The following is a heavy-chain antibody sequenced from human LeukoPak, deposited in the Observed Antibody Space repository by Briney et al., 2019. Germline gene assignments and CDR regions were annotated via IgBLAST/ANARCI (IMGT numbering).Heavy chain of an antibody. CDR2: IYTSGST. Sequence: SETLSLTCTVSGGSISSYYWSWIRQPAGKGLKWIGRIYTSGSTNYNPSLKSRVTMSVDTSKNQFSLKLSSVTAADTAVYYCARSHIRGGLFDYWGQGTLVTVSS. J-gene: IGHJ4*02. V-gene: IGHV4-4*07. D-gene: IGHD3-10*01. CDR1: GGSISSYY. CDR3: ARSHIRGGLFDY.